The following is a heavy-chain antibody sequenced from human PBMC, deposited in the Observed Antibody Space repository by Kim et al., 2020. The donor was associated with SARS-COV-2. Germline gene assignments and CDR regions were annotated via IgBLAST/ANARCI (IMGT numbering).Heavy chain of an antibody. J-gene: IGHJ4*02. V-gene: IGHV1-18*01. CDR2: VGAYNGDT. CDR1: GYTFTSYG. CDR3: AIDRGYGDDTFDY. Sequence: ASVKGSCKASGYTFTSYGISWVRQAPGQGLEWLGWVGAYNGDTNYAQNLQGRVTLTTDTSTSTAFLELRSLRSDDTAVYFCAIDRGYGDDTFDYWGQGTLVTVSS. D-gene: IGHD4-17*01.